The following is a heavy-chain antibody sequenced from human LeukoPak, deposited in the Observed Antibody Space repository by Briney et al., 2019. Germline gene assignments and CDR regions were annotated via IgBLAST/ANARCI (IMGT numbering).Heavy chain of an antibody. Sequence: SETLSLTCTVSGGSISSSSYYWGWIRQPPGKGLEWIGSIYYSGSTYYNPSLKSRVTISVDTSKNQFSLKLSSVIAADTAVYYCALTTVVTPGTFDYWGQGTLVTVSS. CDR3: ALTTVVTPGTFDY. D-gene: IGHD4-23*01. V-gene: IGHV4-39*07. J-gene: IGHJ4*02. CDR1: GGSISSSSYY. CDR2: IYYSGST.